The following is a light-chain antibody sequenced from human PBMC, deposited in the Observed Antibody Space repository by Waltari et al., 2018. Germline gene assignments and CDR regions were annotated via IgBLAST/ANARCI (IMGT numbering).Light chain of an antibody. CDR1: QSISSW. V-gene: IGKV1-5*03. CDR3: QQYNSYSWT. CDR2: KAS. Sequence: DIQMTQSPSTLSASVGARVTITCRASQSISSWLAWYQQKPGKAPKLLIQKASSLESGVPSRFSGSGSGTEFTLTISSLQPDDFATYYCQQYNSYSWTFGQGTKVEIK. J-gene: IGKJ1*01.